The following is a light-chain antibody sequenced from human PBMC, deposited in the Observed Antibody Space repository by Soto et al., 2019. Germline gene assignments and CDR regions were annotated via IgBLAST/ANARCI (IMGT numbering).Light chain of an antibody. V-gene: IGKV3-15*01. Sequence: EIXMTQSPATLSVSPGEGATLSCKASQNVYNNLAWYQQRPGQPPRLLIYDASTRATGISARFSGSGYGTEFTLTISSLQSEDFAVYFCQQCRNWPLTFGGGTKV. J-gene: IGKJ4*01. CDR1: QNVYNN. CDR3: QQCRNWPLT. CDR2: DAS.